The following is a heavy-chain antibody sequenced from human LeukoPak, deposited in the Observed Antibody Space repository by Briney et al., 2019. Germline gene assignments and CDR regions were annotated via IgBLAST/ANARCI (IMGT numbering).Heavy chain of an antibody. Sequence: GGSLRLSCAASGFTFSSYSMNWVRQAPGKGLEWVSSISSSSSYIYYADSVKGRFTISRDNAKNSLYLQMNSLRAEDTALYYCARVLGYCSGGSCYREKNYYYYYMDVWGKGTTVTVSS. J-gene: IGHJ6*03. CDR3: ARVLGYCSGGSCYREKNYYYYYMDV. CDR2: ISSSSSYI. D-gene: IGHD2-15*01. V-gene: IGHV3-21*04. CDR1: GFTFSSYS.